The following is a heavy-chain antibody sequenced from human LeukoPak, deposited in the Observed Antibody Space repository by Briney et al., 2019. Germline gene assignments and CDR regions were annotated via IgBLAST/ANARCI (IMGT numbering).Heavy chain of an antibody. CDR3: AKVIEGGGWYTGPFDY. CDR2: IKQDGVEE. V-gene: IGHV3-7*05. D-gene: IGHD6-19*01. J-gene: IGHJ4*02. Sequence: GGSLRLSCAASGSTLSIHWMNWVRQAPGKGLEWVANIKQDGVEEYYVDSVKGRFTISRDNTKNSLYLQMNSLRAEDTAVYYCAKVIEGGGWYTGPFDYWGQGTLVTVSS. CDR1: GSTLSIHW.